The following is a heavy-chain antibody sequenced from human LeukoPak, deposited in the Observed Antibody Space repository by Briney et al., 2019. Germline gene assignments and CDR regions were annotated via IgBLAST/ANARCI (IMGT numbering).Heavy chain of an antibody. CDR2: IHPEGNEK. CDR1: GFSSTNFW. D-gene: IGHD3-10*01. CDR3: ARAGYYGPDY. V-gene: IGHV3-7*01. Sequence: GGSLRLSCAVSGFSSTNFWMSWVRQAPGRGLEWAANIHPEGNEKYHVESVKGRFTISRDNTKNLLFLQMNGLRVEDTAVYYCARAGYYGPDYWGPGTLVTVSS. J-gene: IGHJ4*02.